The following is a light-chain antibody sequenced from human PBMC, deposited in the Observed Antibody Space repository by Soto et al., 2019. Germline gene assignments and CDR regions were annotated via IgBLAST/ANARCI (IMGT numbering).Light chain of an antibody. CDR1: QDISNH. V-gene: IGKV1-33*01. J-gene: IGKJ3*01. Sequence: DIQMTQSPSSLSASVGDRVTITCQASQDISNHLNWYQQKPGKAPKLLIYDASNLETGVPSRFSGSQRRTEFTFTISSLPPGHIQANYCQQYDSIPGFTFGPGTKVDIK. CDR3: QQYDSIPGFT. CDR2: DAS.